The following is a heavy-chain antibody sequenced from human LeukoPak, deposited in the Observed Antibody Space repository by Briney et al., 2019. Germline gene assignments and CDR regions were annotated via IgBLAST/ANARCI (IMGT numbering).Heavy chain of an antibody. D-gene: IGHD3-10*01. CDR1: GFTFSSYA. J-gene: IGHJ6*02. CDR2: ISGSGGST. Sequence: PEGSLRLSCAASGFTFSSYAMSWVRQAPGKGLEWVSAISGSGGSTYYADSVKGRFTISRDNSKNTLYLQMNSLRAEDTAVYYCAKSFRGGYYYYYGMDVWGQGTTVTVSS. CDR3: AKSFRGGYYYYYGMDV. V-gene: IGHV3-23*01.